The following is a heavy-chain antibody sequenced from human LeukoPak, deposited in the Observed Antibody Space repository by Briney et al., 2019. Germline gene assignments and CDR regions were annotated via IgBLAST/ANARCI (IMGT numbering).Heavy chain of an antibody. V-gene: IGHV3-7*01. CDR3: ARDHARDGYNF. CDR2: IEQDGSEK. Sequence: QTGGSLRLSCAAFGFTFSSYWMNWVRQAPGKGLEWVANIEQDGSEKYYVDSVKGRFTISRDNAQNSLYLQMNSLRAEDTAVYYCARDHARDGYNFWGQGTLVTVSS. J-gene: IGHJ4*02. D-gene: IGHD5-24*01. CDR1: GFTFSSYW.